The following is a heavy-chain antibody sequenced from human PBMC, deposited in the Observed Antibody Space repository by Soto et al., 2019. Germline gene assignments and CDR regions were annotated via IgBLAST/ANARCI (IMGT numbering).Heavy chain of an antibody. D-gene: IGHD3-10*01. CDR3: ARARLSNGDPNIYFFYGLDV. CDR2: IIPLFRKT. CDR1: GDMFRNSA. Sequence: VQLVQSGAEVKRPGSSVKVSCKASGDMFRNSAFSWVRQAPGQGLAWMGVIIPLFRKTDVAQKFQGRVNFTADESTSSLYMEVSSLTSEDTAVYYCARARLSNGDPNIYFFYGLDVWGQGTTITVSS. J-gene: IGHJ6*02. V-gene: IGHV1-69*01.